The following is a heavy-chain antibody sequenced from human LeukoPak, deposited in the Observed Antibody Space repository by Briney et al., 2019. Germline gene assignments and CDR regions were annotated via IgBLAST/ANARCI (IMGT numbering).Heavy chain of an antibody. Sequence: GGSLRLSCAASGFTFSDHYMDWVRQAPGEGLEWVGRTTNKANGYTTEYAAYVKGRITSSRDDSKISLYLQMNSLETEDTAVYYCARAGLVVVTAKKSDAFDVWGQGTMVTVSS. CDR2: TTNKANGYTT. V-gene: IGHV3-72*01. D-gene: IGHD2-21*02. CDR1: GFTFSDHY. J-gene: IGHJ3*01. CDR3: ARAGLVVVTAKKSDAFDV.